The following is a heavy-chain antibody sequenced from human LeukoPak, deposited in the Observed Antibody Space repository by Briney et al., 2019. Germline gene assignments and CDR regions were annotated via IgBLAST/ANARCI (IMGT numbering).Heavy chain of an antibody. Sequence: PGGSLRLSCAASGFTFDDYAMHWVRQAPGKGLEWVSGISWNSGSISYADSVKGRFTISRDNAKNSLYLQMNSLRAEDTALYYCAKGSSSGWYGDFDYWGQGTLVTVSS. D-gene: IGHD6-19*01. CDR1: GFTFDDYA. J-gene: IGHJ4*02. CDR2: ISWNSGSI. V-gene: IGHV3-9*01. CDR3: AKGSSSGWYGDFDY.